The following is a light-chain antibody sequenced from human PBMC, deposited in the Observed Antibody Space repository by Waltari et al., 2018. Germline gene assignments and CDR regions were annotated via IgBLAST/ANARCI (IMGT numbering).Light chain of an antibody. V-gene: IGLV2-11*01. Sequence: QSALTQPRSVSGSPGQSVTIPCTGTSSDVGGYNSVSWYQQHPGKAPKLIIYDVSERPSGVLACFAGSKSGNTATLTISGLQAEDEADYSGCSLAGRNSWKFGGGTKLTVL. CDR3: CSLAGRNSWK. CDR1: SSDVGGYNS. CDR2: DVS. J-gene: IGLJ3*02.